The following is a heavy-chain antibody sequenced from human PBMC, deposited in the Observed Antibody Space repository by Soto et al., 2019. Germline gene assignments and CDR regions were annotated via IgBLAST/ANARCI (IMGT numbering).Heavy chain of an antibody. D-gene: IGHD3-10*01. V-gene: IGHV1-69*13. Sequence: ASVKASYHASGGTFSSYAISCVRQAPGQGLKWMGGIIPIVGTANYAQKFQGRVTITADESTSTAYMELSSLRSEDTAVYYCARRYYYGSGSHYYFDYWGQGTLVTSPQ. CDR2: IIPIVGTA. CDR3: ARRYYYGSGSHYYFDY. CDR1: GGTFSSYA. J-gene: IGHJ4*02.